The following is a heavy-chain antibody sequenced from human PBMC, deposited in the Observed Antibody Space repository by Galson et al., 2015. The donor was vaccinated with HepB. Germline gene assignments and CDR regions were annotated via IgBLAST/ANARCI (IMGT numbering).Heavy chain of an antibody. CDR1: GFTFSDRY. CDR2: ISNKANSYIT. Sequence: SLRLSCAASGFTFSDRYMDWVRQAPGKGLEWVGRISNKANSYITEYAASVKGRFTISRDDSKNSLYLQMNSLKTEDTAIYYCTRVSLSRGARFFDYWGQGARVTVSS. D-gene: IGHD1-26*01. CDR3: TRVSLSRGARFFDY. J-gene: IGHJ4*02. V-gene: IGHV3-72*01.